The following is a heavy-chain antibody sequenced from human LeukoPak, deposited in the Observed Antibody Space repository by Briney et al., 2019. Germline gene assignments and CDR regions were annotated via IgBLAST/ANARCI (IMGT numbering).Heavy chain of an antibody. CDR1: GGSISTYY. D-gene: IGHD2-21*02. CDR3: ARSQGVVTPFDY. J-gene: IGHJ4*02. V-gene: IGHV4-59*01. Sequence: SETLSLTCTVSGGSISTYYWSWIRQPPGKGLEWIGHIDYSGSTNYNPSLKSRVTISPDTSKIQFSLKLSSMTAADTAVYYCARSQGVVTPFDYWGRGTLVIVSS. CDR2: IDYSGST.